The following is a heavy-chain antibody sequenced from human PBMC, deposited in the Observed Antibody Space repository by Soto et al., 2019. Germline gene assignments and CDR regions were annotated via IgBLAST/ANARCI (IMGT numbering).Heavy chain of an antibody. J-gene: IGHJ6*02. CDR2: IYYSGTT. V-gene: IGHV4-61*01. D-gene: IGHD6-6*01. CDR1: GASVNGVSYY. CDR3: ARDLVEDSSSLFGGSYYYGMDV. Sequence: SETLSLTCTVSGASVNGVSYYWSWIRQPPGKGLEWIGYIYYSGTTNYNPSLKSRVTISVDTSNNQFSLKLSSVTAADTAVYYCARDLVEDSSSLFGGSYYYGMDVWGQGTTVTVSS.